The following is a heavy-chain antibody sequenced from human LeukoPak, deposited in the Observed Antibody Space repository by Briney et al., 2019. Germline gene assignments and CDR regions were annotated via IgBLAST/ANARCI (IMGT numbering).Heavy chain of an antibody. CDR3: AMAYYYDSSGYYGTDAFDI. J-gene: IGHJ3*02. CDR1: GGSVSSGSYY. D-gene: IGHD3-22*01. V-gene: IGHV4-61*01. CDR2: IYYSGST. Sequence: KPSETLSLTCTVSGGSVSSGSYYWSWIRQPPGKGLEWIGYIYYSGSTNYNPSLKSRATISVDTSKNQFSLKLRSVTAADTAVYYCAMAYYYDSSGYYGTDAFDIWGQGTMVTVSS.